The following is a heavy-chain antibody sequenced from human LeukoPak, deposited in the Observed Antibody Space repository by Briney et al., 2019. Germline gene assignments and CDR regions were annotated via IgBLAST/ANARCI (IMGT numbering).Heavy chain of an antibody. J-gene: IGHJ5*02. CDR1: GGSISSYY. V-gene: IGHV4-59*01. CDR2: IYYSGST. Sequence: SETLSLTCTVSGGSISSYYWSWIRQPPGKGLEWIGYIYYSGSTNYNPSLKSRVTISVDTSKNQFSLKLSSVTAADTAVYYCARDPIPAAMSGGWFDPWGQGTLVTVSS. D-gene: IGHD2-2*01. CDR3: ARDPIPAAMSGGWFDP.